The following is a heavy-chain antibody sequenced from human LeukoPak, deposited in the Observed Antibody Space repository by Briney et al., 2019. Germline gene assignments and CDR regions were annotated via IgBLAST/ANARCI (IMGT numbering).Heavy chain of an antibody. V-gene: IGHV3-21*01. CDR1: GFTFSNYS. CDR3: ARGNYFDY. J-gene: IGHJ4*02. Sequence: ASLRPSCAASGFTFSNYSMHWGRQAPGKGVEGVSSISTTTYTYYADSVKGRFTISRDNAKNSLYLQMNSLRAEDTGVYDCARGNYFDYWGQGTLVTVSS. D-gene: IGHD3-10*01. CDR2: ISTTTYT.